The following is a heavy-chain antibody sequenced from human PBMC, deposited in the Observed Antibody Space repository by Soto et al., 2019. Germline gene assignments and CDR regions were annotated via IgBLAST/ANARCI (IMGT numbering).Heavy chain of an antibody. CDR3: ARNPPGDSSGWLDNWYFDL. Sequence: SVKVSCKASGGTFSSYAISWVRQAPGQGLEWMGGIIPIFGTANYAQKFQGRVTITADESTSTAYMELSSLRSEDTAVYYCARNPPGDSSGWLDNWYFDLWGRGTLVTVS. J-gene: IGHJ2*01. CDR2: IIPIFGTA. D-gene: IGHD6-19*01. CDR1: GGTFSSYA. V-gene: IGHV1-69*13.